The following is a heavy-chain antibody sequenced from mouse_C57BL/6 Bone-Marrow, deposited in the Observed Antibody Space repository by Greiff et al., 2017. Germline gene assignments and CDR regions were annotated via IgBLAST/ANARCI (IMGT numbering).Heavy chain of an antibody. CDR1: GYSFTDYN. CDR2: INPNYGTT. Sequence: VQLKESGPELVKPGASVKISCKASGYSFTDYNMNWVKQSNGKSLEWIGVINPNYGTTSYNQKFKGKATLTVDQSSSTAYMQLNSLTSEDSAVYYCARLGSSYGYYAMDYWGQGTSVTVSS. V-gene: IGHV1-39*01. J-gene: IGHJ4*01. CDR3: ARLGSSYGYYAMDY. D-gene: IGHD1-1*01.